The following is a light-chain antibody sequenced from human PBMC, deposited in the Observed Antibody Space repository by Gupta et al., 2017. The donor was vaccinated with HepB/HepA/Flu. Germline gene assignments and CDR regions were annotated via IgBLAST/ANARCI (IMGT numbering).Light chain of an antibody. CDR1: ESLVYTDGNTY. J-gene: IGKJ1*01. V-gene: IGKV2-24*01. CDR3: MQTTQFPQT. CDR2: KIS. Sequence: DIVLTQTPLSSPATLGQPASISCRSSESLVYTDGNTYLSWLQQRPGQPPRLLIYKISNRVSGVPDRFSGSGAGTDFTLKISRVEAEDVGVYYCMQTTQFPQTFGQGTKVEIK.